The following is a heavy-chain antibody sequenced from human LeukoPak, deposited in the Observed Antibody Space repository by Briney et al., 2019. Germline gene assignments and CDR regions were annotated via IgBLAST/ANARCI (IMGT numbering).Heavy chain of an antibody. D-gene: IGHD1-1*01. J-gene: IGHJ4*02. V-gene: IGHV3-49*03. CDR3: TRDRGAYNLYDY. Sequence: GGSLRLSCTASGFTFGDYAMSWIRQAPGKGLEWVGFIRSKAYGETADYAASVKGRFTISRDDCKAIAYLQMNSLKTEDTAVYHCTRDRGAYNLYDYWGQGTLVTVSS. CDR2: IRSKAYGETA. CDR1: GFTFGDYA.